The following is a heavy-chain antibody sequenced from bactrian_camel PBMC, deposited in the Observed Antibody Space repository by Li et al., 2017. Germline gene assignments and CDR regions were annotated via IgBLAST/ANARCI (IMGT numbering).Heavy chain of an antibody. Sequence: HVQLVESGGGSVQVGGSLRLSCSAARHRYSNNCMAWFRQAPGKNYEGVAGIEGDGSTNYVDFARDRFTISRDNAKNTAYLQIINLTPEDTGVYTCVAETWVGYCPDFFTYWGQGTQVTVS. CDR3: VAETWVGYCPDFFTY. J-gene: IGHJ4*01. V-gene: IGHV3S53*01. D-gene: IGHD3*01. CDR1: RHRYSNNC. CDR2: IEGDGST.